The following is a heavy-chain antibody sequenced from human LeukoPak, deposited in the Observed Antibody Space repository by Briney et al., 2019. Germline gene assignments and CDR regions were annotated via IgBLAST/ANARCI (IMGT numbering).Heavy chain of an antibody. D-gene: IGHD3-22*01. Sequence: PGGSLRLSCAASGFTFINYDMNWVRQAPGKGLEWVSYISGNGCVIYYADSVKGRFGISRDNAKSSLSLQMNSLRAEDTVVYYCARLYHYDTRGPLWGQGTMVTVSS. CDR3: ARLYHYDTRGPL. CDR2: ISGNGCVI. J-gene: IGHJ3*01. CDR1: GFTFINYD. V-gene: IGHV3-48*03.